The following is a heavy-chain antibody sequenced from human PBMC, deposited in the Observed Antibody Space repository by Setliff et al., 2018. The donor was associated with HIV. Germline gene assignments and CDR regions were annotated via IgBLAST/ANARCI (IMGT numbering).Heavy chain of an antibody. V-gene: IGHV4-4*09. D-gene: IGHD2-21*01. CDR1: DDAFSNYD. CDR3: ARLGRAIDDGGSSLRLDF. J-gene: IGHJ4*02. CDR2: ISSSGTT. Sequence: SETLSLTCVVSDDAFSNYDWTWIRQSPGKALEWIGYISSSGTTNYNPSLRSRVTISMETSNTRFSLWLRSATAADTATYFCARLGRAIDDGGSSLRLDFWGQGMLVTVSS.